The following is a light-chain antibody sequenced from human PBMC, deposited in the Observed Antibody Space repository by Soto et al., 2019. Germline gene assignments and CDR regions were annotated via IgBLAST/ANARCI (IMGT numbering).Light chain of an antibody. Sequence: EIVLTQSPGTLSLSPGERASLSCRASQSVSSSYLAWYQQKPGQAPRLLIYGASSRATGIPDRFSGSGSATDFTLTISKLEPEDFAVYYCQQYGGLPWTFGQGTKVEIK. CDR1: QSVSSSY. J-gene: IGKJ1*01. CDR3: QQYGGLPWT. V-gene: IGKV3-20*01. CDR2: GAS.